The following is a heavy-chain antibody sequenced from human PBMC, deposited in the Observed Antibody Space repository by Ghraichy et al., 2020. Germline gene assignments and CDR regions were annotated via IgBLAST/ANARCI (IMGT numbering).Heavy chain of an antibody. CDR3: AKDRILGSTVTPAYFDL. V-gene: IGHV3-23*01. D-gene: IGHD4-17*01. CDR1: GFTFSSYA. CDR2: IRGSGGST. J-gene: IGHJ2*01. Sequence: GSLRLSCAASGFTFSSYAMSWVRQAPGKGLEWVSGIRGSGGSTYYADAVKGRFTISRDNSKNTLYLQMNSLRVEDTAVYYCAKDRILGSTVTPAYFDLWGRGTLVTVSS.